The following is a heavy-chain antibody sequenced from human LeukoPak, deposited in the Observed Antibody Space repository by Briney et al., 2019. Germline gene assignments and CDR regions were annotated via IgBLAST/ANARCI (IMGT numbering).Heavy chain of an antibody. J-gene: IGHJ6*02. V-gene: IGHV1-18*01. D-gene: IGHD6-19*01. Sequence: ASVKVSCKASGYTFTSYGISWVRQAPGQGLEWMGWVSAYNGNTNYAQKLQGRVTMTTDTSTSTAYMELRSLRSDDTAVYYCASWLVSYYYGMDVWGQGTTVTVSS. CDR3: ASWLVSYYYGMDV. CDR2: VSAYNGNT. CDR1: GYTFTSYG.